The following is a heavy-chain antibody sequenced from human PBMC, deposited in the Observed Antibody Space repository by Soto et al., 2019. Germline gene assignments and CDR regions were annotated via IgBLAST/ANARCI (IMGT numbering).Heavy chain of an antibody. V-gene: IGHV3-15*01. Sequence: GGSLRLSCAASGFTFSNSYMTWGRQTPGKGLEWVGRIKRKSDGETTDYAVPVKGRFTTSRDDAKSTVYLQMNSLKTEDTAMYYCGTGSAFDIWGQGTMVTVSS. CDR1: GFTFSNSY. CDR3: GTGSAFDI. CDR2: IKRKSDGETT. D-gene: IGHD7-27*01. J-gene: IGHJ3*02.